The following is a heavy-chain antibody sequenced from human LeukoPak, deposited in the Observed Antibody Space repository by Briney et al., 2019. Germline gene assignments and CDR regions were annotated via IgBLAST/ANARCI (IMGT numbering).Heavy chain of an antibody. J-gene: IGHJ3*02. CDR1: GGSISSYY. CDR2: IYTSGST. D-gene: IGHD3-22*01. V-gene: IGHV4-4*07. Sequence: SETLSLTCTVSGGSISSYYWSWIRQPAGKGLEWIGRIYTSGSTNYNPSLKSRATMSVDTSKNQFSLKLSSVTAADTAVYYCARDSHYYDSSGLDAFDIWGQGTMVTVSS. CDR3: ARDSHYYDSSGLDAFDI.